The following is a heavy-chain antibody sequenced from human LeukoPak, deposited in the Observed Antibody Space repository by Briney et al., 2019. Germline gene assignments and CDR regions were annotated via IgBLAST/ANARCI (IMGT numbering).Heavy chain of an antibody. CDR3: ARGGYSFDY. Sequence: VRQAPGKGLEWVARLHADGVEQNYVDSVTGRFTMSRDNAKNSLDLQMNSLRVEDTAVYYCARGGYSFDYLGQGTLVAVSS. D-gene: IGHD5-18*01. J-gene: IGHJ4*02. V-gene: IGHV3-7*01. CDR2: LHADGVEQ.